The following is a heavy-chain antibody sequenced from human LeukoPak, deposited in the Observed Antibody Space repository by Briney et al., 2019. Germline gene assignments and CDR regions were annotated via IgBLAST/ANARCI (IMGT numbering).Heavy chain of an antibody. V-gene: IGHV3-11*06. CDR1: GFTFSDYY. Sequence: PGGSLRLSCAASGFTFSDYYMSWIRQAPGKGLEWVSYISSSSSYTNYADSVKGRFTISRDNAKNSLYLQMNSLRAEDAAVYYCARPTMVRGVYFDYWGQGTLVTVSS. J-gene: IGHJ4*02. CDR3: ARPTMVRGVYFDY. D-gene: IGHD3-10*01. CDR2: ISSSSSYT.